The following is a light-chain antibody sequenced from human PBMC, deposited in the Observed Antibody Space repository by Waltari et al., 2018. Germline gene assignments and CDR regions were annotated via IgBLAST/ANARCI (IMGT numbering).Light chain of an antibody. J-gene: IGLJ1*01. CDR3: CSYTGSSTSYG. V-gene: IGLV2-23*01. CDR1: STDLASYNL. CDR2: EAT. Sequence: QSALSQPASVSGSPGQSLTITCTGASTDLASYNLVAWYQHHPNRAPKLIIYEATKRPSGIAHRVSGAKSGATASLRISGLQADDEADDCCCSYTGSSTSYGCGGGTKVTVL.